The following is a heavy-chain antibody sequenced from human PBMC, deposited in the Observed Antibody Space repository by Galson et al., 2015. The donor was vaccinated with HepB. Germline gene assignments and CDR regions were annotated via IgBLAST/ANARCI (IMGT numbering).Heavy chain of an antibody. D-gene: IGHD3-3*01. J-gene: IGHJ4*02. CDR2: IVVGSGNT. V-gene: IGHV1-58*02. Sequence: SVKVSCKASGFTFTSSAMQWVRQARGQRLEWIGWIVVGSGNTNYAQKFQERVTITRDMSTSTAYMELSSLRSEDTAVYYCAAVQGYDFWSGYYTFGYYFDYWGQGTLVTVSS. CDR1: GFTFTSSA. CDR3: AAVQGYDFWSGYYTFGYYFDY.